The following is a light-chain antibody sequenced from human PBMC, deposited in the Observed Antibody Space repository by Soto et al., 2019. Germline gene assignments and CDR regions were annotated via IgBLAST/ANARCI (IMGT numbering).Light chain of an antibody. V-gene: IGLV2-8*01. Sequence: QSALTQPPSASGSPGQSVTISCTGPSSDVGGHKFVSWYQQHPGKVPKLMIYEVSKRPSGVPDRFSGSKSGNTASLTVSGLQAEDEADYYCSSSAGSNYLLFGGGTKLTVL. CDR2: EVS. J-gene: IGLJ2*01. CDR3: SSSAGSNYLL. CDR1: SSDVGGHKF.